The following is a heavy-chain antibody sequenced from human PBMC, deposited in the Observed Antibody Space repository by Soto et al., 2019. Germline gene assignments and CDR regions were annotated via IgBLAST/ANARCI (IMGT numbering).Heavy chain of an antibody. Sequence: GGSLRLSCAASGFTFSSYAMSWVRQDPGKGLEWVSAISGSGGSTYYADSVKGRFTISRDNSKNTLYLQMNSLRAEDTAVYYCARPGSDFWSGYYYWGQGTLVTVSS. CDR1: GFTFSSYA. D-gene: IGHD3-3*01. J-gene: IGHJ4*02. V-gene: IGHV3-23*01. CDR2: ISGSGGST. CDR3: ARPGSDFWSGYYY.